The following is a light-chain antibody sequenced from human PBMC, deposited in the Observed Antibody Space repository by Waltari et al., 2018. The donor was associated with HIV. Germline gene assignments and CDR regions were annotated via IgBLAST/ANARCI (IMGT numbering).Light chain of an antibody. J-gene: IGKJ1*01. CDR1: QNIASY. V-gene: IGKV1-39*01. Sequence: DIQLTQSPSSLSASVGDRVTIACRASQNIASYLNWYQQKPVTAPQLLIYAASSLQNGVQSRFSGSRSETDFTLTISSLQPEYFATDSCQQSYTPPPTFGQGTKVEIK. CDR2: AAS. CDR3: QQSYTPPPT.